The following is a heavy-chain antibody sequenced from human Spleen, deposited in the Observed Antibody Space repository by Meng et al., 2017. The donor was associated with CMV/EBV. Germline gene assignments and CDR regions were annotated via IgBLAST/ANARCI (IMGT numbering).Heavy chain of an antibody. CDR2: INPNGEIT. V-gene: IGHV1-46*01. J-gene: IGHJ4*02. CDR3: VREYHGGTFDY. D-gene: IGHD2-15*01. Sequence: SFKASGYTFTNYYLHWMRQAPGQGLEWMGLINPNGEITTYAQKFQGRVTVTRDTSTRTVYMDLSSLRSDDTAIYYCVREYHGGTFDYWGQGTLVTVSS. CDR1: GYTFTNYY.